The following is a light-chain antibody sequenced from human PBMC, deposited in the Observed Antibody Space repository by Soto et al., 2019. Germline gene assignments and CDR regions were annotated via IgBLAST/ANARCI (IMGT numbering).Light chain of an antibody. CDR2: EVN. J-gene: IGLJ1*01. CDR1: SSDVGGNDY. Sequence: QSALTQPASVSGSPGQSVTISCTGASSDVGGNDYVSWYQQHPGKAPKLTLYEVNNRPSGVSNHFSGSKSGNTASLIISGLQADDEADYYCSSYSTTSTLVFGSGTKLTVL. V-gene: IGLV2-14*01. CDR3: SSYSTTSTLV.